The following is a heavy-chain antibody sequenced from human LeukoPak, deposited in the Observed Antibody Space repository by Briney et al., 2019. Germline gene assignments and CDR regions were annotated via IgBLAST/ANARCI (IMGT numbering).Heavy chain of an antibody. D-gene: IGHD1-26*01. CDR3: ANCYSGSYDFDY. V-gene: IGHV3-30*02. CDR1: GFTFSSYG. J-gene: IGHJ4*02. CDR2: IRYDGSNK. Sequence: GGSLRLSRAASGFTFSSYGMHWVRQAPGKGLEWVAFIRYDGSNKYYADSVKGRFTISRDNSKNTLYLQMNSLRAEDTAVYYCANCYSGSYDFDYWGQGTLVTVSS.